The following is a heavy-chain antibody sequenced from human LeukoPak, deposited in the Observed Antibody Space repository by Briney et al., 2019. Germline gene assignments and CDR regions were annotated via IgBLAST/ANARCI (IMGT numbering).Heavy chain of an antibody. Sequence: SVKVSCKASGGTFSSYAIGWVRQAPGQGLEWMGRIIPILGIANYAQKFQGRVTITADKSTSTAYMELSSLRSEDTAVYYCARDPRDSSGYYYAIDYWGQGTLVTVSS. CDR1: GGTFSSYA. D-gene: IGHD3-22*01. CDR3: ARDPRDSSGYYYAIDY. J-gene: IGHJ4*02. V-gene: IGHV1-69*04. CDR2: IIPILGIA.